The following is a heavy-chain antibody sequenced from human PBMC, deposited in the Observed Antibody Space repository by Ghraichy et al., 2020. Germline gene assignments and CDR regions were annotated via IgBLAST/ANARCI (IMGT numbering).Heavy chain of an antibody. CDR3: ARDLVSSSWYEAGFDP. J-gene: IGHJ5*02. CDR2: INSDGSST. Sequence: ETLSLTCAASGFTFGSYWMHWVRQAPGKGLVWVSRINSDGSSTSYADSVKGRFTISRDNAKNTLYLQMNSLRAEDTAVYYCARDLVSSSWYEAGFDPWGQGTLVTVSS. V-gene: IGHV3-74*01. D-gene: IGHD6-13*01. CDR1: GFTFGSYW.